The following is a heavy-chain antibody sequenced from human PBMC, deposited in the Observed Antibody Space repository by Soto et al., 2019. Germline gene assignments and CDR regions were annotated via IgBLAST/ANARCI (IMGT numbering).Heavy chain of an antibody. D-gene: IGHD3-3*01. CDR1: GGSISSGGYY. CDR3: ARGVRFLEWLSKTYYYSMDV. CDR2: IYYSGST. Sequence: SETLSLTCTVSGGSISSGGYYRSWIRQHPGKGLEWIGYIYYSGSTYYNPSLKSRVTISVDTSKNQFSLKLSSVTAADTAVYYCARGVRFLEWLSKTYYYSMDVWGKGTRVTSP. J-gene: IGHJ6*03. V-gene: IGHV4-31*03.